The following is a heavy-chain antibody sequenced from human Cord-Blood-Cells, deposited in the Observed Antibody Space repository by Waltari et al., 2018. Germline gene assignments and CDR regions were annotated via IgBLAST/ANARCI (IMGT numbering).Heavy chain of an antibody. CDR3: AKDFTFGGVIVAF. CDR2: SSGSGGST. V-gene: IGHV3-23*01. CDR1: GFTFSSYA. J-gene: IGHJ4*02. D-gene: IGHD3-16*02. Sequence: SLRITCAASGFTFSSYAMSWDRQAPGKELVWDSASSGSGGSTYYADPVKGRFTISRDNSKNTLYLQMNSLGAEDTAVYYCAKDFTFGGVIVAFWVQGTLVIVSS.